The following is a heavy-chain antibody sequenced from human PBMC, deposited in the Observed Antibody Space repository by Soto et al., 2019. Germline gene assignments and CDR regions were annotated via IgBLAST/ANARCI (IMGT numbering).Heavy chain of an antibody. CDR1: GFIFSNYE. CDR3: ARRRSHYYYYGMDV. Sequence: GSLRLSCEASGFIFSNYEMTWVRQAPGKGLEWVSYISGTGNTIYYADSVRGRFTISRDRAKNSLYLQMSSLRAEDTAVYYCARRRSHYYYYGMDVWGRGTTVTVSS. J-gene: IGHJ6*02. V-gene: IGHV3-48*03. CDR2: ISGTGNTI. D-gene: IGHD3-3*01.